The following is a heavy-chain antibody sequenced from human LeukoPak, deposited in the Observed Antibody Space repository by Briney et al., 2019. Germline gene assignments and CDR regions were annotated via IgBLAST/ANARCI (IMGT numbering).Heavy chain of an antibody. J-gene: IGHJ4*02. V-gene: IGHV3-23*01. CDR1: GFTLNSCA. D-gene: IGHD3-22*01. CDR2: ISDSGVNT. CDR3: ARRGFDRNGYPFDN. Sequence: GGSLRLSCAASGFTLNSCAMSWVRQAPGEGLEWVSGISDSGVNTYYADSVKGRFTISRDNSKNTLFLQMNSLRADDTAVYYCARRGFDRNGYPFDNWGQGTLVTVSS.